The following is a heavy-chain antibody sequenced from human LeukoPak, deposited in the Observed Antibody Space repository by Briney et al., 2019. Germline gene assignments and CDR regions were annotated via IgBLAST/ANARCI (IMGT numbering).Heavy chain of an antibody. Sequence: GGSLRLSCAASGFNFSCCWMSWVRQAPGKGLEWVAFMKQDGSEKYYLDSVKGRFTISRDNAKNSLYLQMNSLRAEDTAVYYCARDNAAMVIDYWGQGTLVTVSS. V-gene: IGHV3-7*01. CDR2: MKQDGSEK. D-gene: IGHD5-18*01. J-gene: IGHJ4*02. CDR1: GFNFSCCW. CDR3: ARDNAAMVIDY.